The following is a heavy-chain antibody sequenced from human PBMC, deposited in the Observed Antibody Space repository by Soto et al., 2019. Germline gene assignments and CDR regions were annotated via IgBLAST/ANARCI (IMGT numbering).Heavy chain of an antibody. CDR2: INPNSGGT. J-gene: IGHJ4*02. Sequence: ASVKVSCKASGYTFTGYYMHWVRQAPGQGLEWMGWINPNSGGTNYAQKFQGWVTMTRDTSISTAYMELSRLRSDDTAVYYCARERLRSSGYSRALGYWGQGTLVTVSS. CDR3: ARERLRSSGYSRALGY. CDR1: GYTFTGYY. V-gene: IGHV1-2*04. D-gene: IGHD3-22*01.